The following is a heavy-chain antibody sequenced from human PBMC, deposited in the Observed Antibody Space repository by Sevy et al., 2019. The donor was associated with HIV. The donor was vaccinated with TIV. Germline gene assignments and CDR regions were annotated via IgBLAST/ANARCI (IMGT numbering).Heavy chain of an antibody. CDR3: ARDGGISVKWYPLY. J-gene: IGHJ4*01. V-gene: IGHV3-30-3*01. CDR1: GFAFSTHA. CDR2: ISYEGTET. D-gene: IGHD2-2*01. Sequence: GGSLRLSCAASGFAFSTHAMHWVRQAPGKGLEWVAVISYEGTETFYAASVEGRFTISRDNSKNMLSLQINSLRPEDTAVYYWARDGGISVKWYPLYWGHGTLVTVSS.